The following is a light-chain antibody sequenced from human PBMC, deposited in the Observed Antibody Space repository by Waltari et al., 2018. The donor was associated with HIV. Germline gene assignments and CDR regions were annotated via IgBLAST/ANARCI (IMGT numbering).Light chain of an antibody. V-gene: IGKV3-15*01. CDR2: GTS. J-gene: IGKJ1*01. CDR3: QQYKNGWT. Sequence: EVLMVQYPATLSVSPAERAVLSCRASQSVSTSLAWYQQKPGQAPRLLIFGTSTRATGVSARFSGSGSGTYFSLTISSLQSEDLAVYYCQQYKNGWTFGQGTKVDIK. CDR1: QSVSTS.